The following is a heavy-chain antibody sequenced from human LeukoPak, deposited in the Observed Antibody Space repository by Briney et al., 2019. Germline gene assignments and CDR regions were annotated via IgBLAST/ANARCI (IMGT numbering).Heavy chain of an antibody. CDR3: ARQYSSSWYYYYMDV. J-gene: IGHJ6*03. CDR1: GYTFTSYG. Sequence: ASVKVSCKASGYTFTSYGISWVRQAPGQGLEWMGWISAYNGNTNYAQKLQGRVTTTTDTSTSTAYMELRSLRSDDTAVYYCARQYSSSWYYYYMDVWGKGTTVTVSS. CDR2: ISAYNGNT. D-gene: IGHD6-13*01. V-gene: IGHV1-18*01.